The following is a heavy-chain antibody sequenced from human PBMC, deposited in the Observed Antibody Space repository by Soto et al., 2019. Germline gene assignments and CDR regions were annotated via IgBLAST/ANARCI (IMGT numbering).Heavy chain of an antibody. V-gene: IGHV3-23*01. CDR3: ARIRGYWYGLDV. Sequence: GSLRLSCAASGFPLSTYGMTWVRQAPGKGLEWVSAITGTGGNTYYVDSVKGRFTSSRDNSKNMLYLQVNSLRVEDTAVYYCARIRGYWYGLDVWGQGTTVTVS. CDR1: GFPLSTYG. J-gene: IGHJ6*02. CDR2: ITGTGGNT.